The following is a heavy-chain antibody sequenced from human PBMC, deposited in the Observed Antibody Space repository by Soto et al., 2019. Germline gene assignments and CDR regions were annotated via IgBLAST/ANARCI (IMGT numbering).Heavy chain of an antibody. Sequence: GGSLRLSCAASGFTFSSYAMSWVLQAPGKGLEWVSGISVSGSTTYYADSVKGRFTISRDNSKNTLYLQMSSLRAEDTAVYYCARGGYYDSTGYANWGQGTLVTVSS. J-gene: IGHJ4*02. CDR2: ISVSGSTT. CDR1: GFTFSSYA. CDR3: ARGGYYDSTGYAN. V-gene: IGHV3-23*01. D-gene: IGHD3-22*01.